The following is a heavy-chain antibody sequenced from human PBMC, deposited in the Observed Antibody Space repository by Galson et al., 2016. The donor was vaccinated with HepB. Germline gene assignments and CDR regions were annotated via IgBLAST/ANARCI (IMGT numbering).Heavy chain of an antibody. CDR1: GFSVSDTY. D-gene: IGHD2-21*01. J-gene: IGHJ4*02. CDR3: SREYYGDVDSN. V-gene: IGHV3-66*01. CDR2: IYSGGST. Sequence: SLRLSCAASGFSVSDTYLSWVRQAPGKGLEWVSVIYSGGSTFYADSVKGRFTISRDNSKNTVYLQMNSLRAEDTAVYYCSREYYGDVDSNWGQGTLVTVSS.